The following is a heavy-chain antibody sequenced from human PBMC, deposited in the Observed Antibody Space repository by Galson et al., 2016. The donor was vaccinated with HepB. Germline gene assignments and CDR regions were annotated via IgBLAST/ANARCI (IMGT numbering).Heavy chain of an antibody. Sequence: SLRLSCAGSGLTFSKGWMNWVRQAPGKGLEWVGRIKSKSDGGTIDYAAPVKGRFTISRDDSKNMAYLQMNSLTTEDTGVYYCTTAGGISWPPYWGQGTLVTVSS. V-gene: IGHV3-15*07. J-gene: IGHJ4*02. CDR1: GLTFSKGW. CDR2: IKSKSDGGTI. CDR3: TTAGGISWPPY. D-gene: IGHD6-13*01.